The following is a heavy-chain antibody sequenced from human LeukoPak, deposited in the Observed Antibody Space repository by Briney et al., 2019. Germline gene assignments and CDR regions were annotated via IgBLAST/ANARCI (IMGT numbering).Heavy chain of an antibody. J-gene: IGHJ6*02. Sequence: ASVKVSCKASGYTFTSYGISWVRQAPGQGLEWMGWISAYNGDTKHSQKFQDRLTITRDTSASTAYMELSSLRSEDTAVYYCARDLYHDFWSGGIWGQGTTVTVSS. CDR2: ISAYNGDT. CDR3: ARDLYHDFWSGGI. CDR1: GYTFTSYG. V-gene: IGHV1-18*01. D-gene: IGHD3-3*01.